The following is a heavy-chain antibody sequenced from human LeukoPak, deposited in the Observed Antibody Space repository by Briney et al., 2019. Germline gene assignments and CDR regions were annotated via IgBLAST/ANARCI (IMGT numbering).Heavy chain of an antibody. CDR3: ATLLGALCYFDY. CDR2: IYYSGST. D-gene: IGHD7-27*01. J-gene: IGHJ4*02. CDR1: GGSISSSSYY. V-gene: IGHV4-39*01. Sequence: SETLSLTCTVSGGSISSSSYYWGWIRQPPGKGLEWIGSIYYSGSTYYNPSLKSRVTISVDTSKNQFSLKLSSVTAADTAVYYCATLLGALCYFDYWGQGTLVTVSS.